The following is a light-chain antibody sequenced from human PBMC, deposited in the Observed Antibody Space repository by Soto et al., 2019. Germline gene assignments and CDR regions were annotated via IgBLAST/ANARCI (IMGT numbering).Light chain of an antibody. V-gene: IGKV1-39*01. CDR1: QSISTY. J-gene: IGKJ2*02. CDR2: AAS. Sequence: DIQMTQSPSSLSASVGDRVTITCRASQSISTYLNWYQPRPGKAPNLLIYAASTLQRGVPSRFSGSGSGTEFNLKISSLQPEDFASYYCQQSYSSAGTFGQGTKLEIK. CDR3: QQSYSSAGT.